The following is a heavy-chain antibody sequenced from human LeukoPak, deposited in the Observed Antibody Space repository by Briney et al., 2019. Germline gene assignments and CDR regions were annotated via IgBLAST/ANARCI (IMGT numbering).Heavy chain of an antibody. V-gene: IGHV3-23*01. CDR2: ISGSGGST. CDR1: GFTFSNAW. CDR3: AKEGYYYLDV. Sequence: PGGSLRLSCAASGFTFSNAWMSWVRQAPGKGLEWVSAISGSGGSTYYADSVKGRFTISRDNSKNTLYLQMNSLRPEDTAVYYCAKEGYYYLDVWGKGTTVAISS. J-gene: IGHJ6*03.